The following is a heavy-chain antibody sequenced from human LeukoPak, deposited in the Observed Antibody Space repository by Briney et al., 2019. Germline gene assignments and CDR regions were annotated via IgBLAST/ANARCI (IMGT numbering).Heavy chain of an antibody. Sequence: GGSLRLSCAASGFTLSSYAMHWVRQAPGKGLEWVAVISYDGSNKYYADSVKGRFTISRDNSKNTLYLQMNSLRAEDTAVYYCAREKGFGELHGMDVWGQGTTVTVSS. J-gene: IGHJ6*02. V-gene: IGHV3-30-3*01. CDR2: ISYDGSNK. CDR1: GFTLSSYA. D-gene: IGHD3-10*01. CDR3: AREKGFGELHGMDV.